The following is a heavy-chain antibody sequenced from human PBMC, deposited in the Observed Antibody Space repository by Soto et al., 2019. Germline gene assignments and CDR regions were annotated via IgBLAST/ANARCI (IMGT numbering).Heavy chain of an antibody. D-gene: IGHD4-17*01. CDR1: GGSISSSNW. V-gene: IGHV4-4*02. CDR3: ARPKGDYADPPEDNAFDI. CDR2: IYHSGST. J-gene: IGHJ3*02. Sequence: QVPLQESGPGLVKPSGTLSLTCAVSGGSISSSNWWRWARQPPGKGLEWIGEIYHSGSTNYNPPLKRRVTITVDKSTNQFSLKLSSVTAADTAVYYCARPKGDYADPPEDNAFDIWGQGTMVTVSS.